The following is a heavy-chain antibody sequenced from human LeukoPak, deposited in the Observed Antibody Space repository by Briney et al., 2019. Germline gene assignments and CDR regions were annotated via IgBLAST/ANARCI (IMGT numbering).Heavy chain of an antibody. CDR3: ARGARGTMIPFDY. CDR1: GGSISNYY. CDR2: IYYSGST. J-gene: IGHJ4*02. V-gene: IGHV4-59*08. D-gene: IGHD3-22*01. Sequence: PETLSLTCTVSGGSISNYYWSWIRQPPGKGLEWMGYIYYSGSTNYSPSLKSRVTISVDTSKNQFSLRLSSVTAADTAVYYCARGARGTMIPFDYWGQGTLVTVSS.